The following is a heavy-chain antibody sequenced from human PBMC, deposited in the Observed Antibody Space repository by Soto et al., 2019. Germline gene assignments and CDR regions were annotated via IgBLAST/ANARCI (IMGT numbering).Heavy chain of an antibody. Sequence: SETLSLTCAVSGGSISTNNWWTWVRQSPGKGLEWIGEINHSGSTNYNASVRSRVTISVDKSKTQFSLKLTSLTAADTAVYYCVRVWYNSGWYSSGSWFDPWGQGNLVTVX. CDR3: VRVWYNSGWYSSGSWFDP. V-gene: IGHV4-4*02. J-gene: IGHJ5*02. CDR2: INHSGST. CDR1: GGSISTNNW. D-gene: IGHD6-19*01.